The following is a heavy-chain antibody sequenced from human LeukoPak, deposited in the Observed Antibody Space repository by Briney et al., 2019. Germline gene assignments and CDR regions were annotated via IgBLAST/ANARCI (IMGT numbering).Heavy chain of an antibody. CDR2: IYSGGST. CDR1: GFTVSSNY. D-gene: IGHD2-2*01. CDR3: ARVADIVVVPGLNFDY. V-gene: IGHV3-53*01. Sequence: PGGSLRLSCAASGFTVSSNYMSWVRQAPGKGLEWVSVIYSGGSTYYADSVKGRFTISRDNSKNTLYLQMNSLRAEDTAVYYCARVADIVVVPGLNFDYWGQGTLVTVSS. J-gene: IGHJ4*02.